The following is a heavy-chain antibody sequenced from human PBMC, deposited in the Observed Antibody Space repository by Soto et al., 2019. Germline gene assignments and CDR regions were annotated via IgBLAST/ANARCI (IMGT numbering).Heavy chain of an antibody. Sequence: QVQLQESGPGLVKPSQTLSLTCTVSGGSISSGDYYWSWIRQPPGKGLEWIGYIYYSGSTYYNPSLKSRVTISVATSKNQFSLKXXXXXXXXXAVYYCARYSSPNWFDPWGQGTLVTVXS. CDR3: ARYSSPNWFDP. V-gene: IGHV4-30-4*01. D-gene: IGHD6-13*01. CDR2: IYYSGST. J-gene: IGHJ5*02. CDR1: GGSISSGDYY.